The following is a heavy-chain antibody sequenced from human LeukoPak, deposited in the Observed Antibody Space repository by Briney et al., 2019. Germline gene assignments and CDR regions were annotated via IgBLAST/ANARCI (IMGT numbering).Heavy chain of an antibody. V-gene: IGHV3-7*01. Sequence: ETLSLTCTVSGGSISSSNYYWGWIRQPPGKGLEWVANIKQDGTEKYYVDSVKGRFTISRDNAKNSLYLQMNSLRAEDTAVYYCARGYSGSYDFGHGGVDYWGQGALVTVSS. CDR3: ARGYSGSYDFGHGGVDY. D-gene: IGHD1-26*01. J-gene: IGHJ4*02. CDR1: GGSISSSNYY. CDR2: IKQDGTEK.